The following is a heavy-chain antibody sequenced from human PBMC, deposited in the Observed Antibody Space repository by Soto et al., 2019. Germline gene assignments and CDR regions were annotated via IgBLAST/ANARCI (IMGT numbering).Heavy chain of an antibody. CDR2: ISYEGSNT. J-gene: IGHJ6*02. D-gene: IGHD1-1*01. CDR1: GVSFDTYG. CDR3: ARVTPGNNLYYFSGLDF. Sequence: GGSLRPSCVASGVSFDTYGIHWVRQAPGKGLQWVALISYEGSNTYYADSVRGRFTISRDNSKNTLYLQMNTLRPEDTGVYYCARVTPGNNLYYFSGLDFWGQGTSVTVSS. V-gene: IGHV3-30-3*01.